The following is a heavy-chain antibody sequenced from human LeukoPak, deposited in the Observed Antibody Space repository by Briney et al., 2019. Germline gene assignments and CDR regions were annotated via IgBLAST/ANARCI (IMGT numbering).Heavy chain of an antibody. CDR2: INPNSGGT. CDR1: GGTFSSYA. CDR3: ARGGVVPAVRMHFDY. Sequence: ASVKVSCKASGGTFSSYAISWVRQAPGQGLEWMGWINPNSGGTNYAQKFQGWVTMTRDTSISTAYMELSRLRSDDTAVYYCARGGVVPAVRMHFDYWGQGTLVTVSS. V-gene: IGHV1-2*04. D-gene: IGHD2-2*01. J-gene: IGHJ4*02.